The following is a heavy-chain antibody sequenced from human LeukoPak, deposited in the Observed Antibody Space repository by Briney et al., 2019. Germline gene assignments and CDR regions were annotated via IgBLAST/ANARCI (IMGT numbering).Heavy chain of an antibody. CDR3: ARRRYYDSTGYNPTYYFDY. J-gene: IGHJ4*02. Sequence: PSETLSLTCIVSGDSIIGSYWSWIRQAPGKGLEWIGYIYYSVDTDYNPSLKNRVTISVDMSKKQFSLSLTSVTAADTAVYYCARRRYYDSTGYNPTYYFDYWGQGILVTVSS. CDR1: GDSIIGSY. V-gene: IGHV4-59*01. CDR2: IYYSVDT. D-gene: IGHD3-22*01.